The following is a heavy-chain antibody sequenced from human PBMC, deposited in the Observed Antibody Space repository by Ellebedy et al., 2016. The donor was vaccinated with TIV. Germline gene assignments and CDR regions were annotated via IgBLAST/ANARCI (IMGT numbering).Heavy chain of an antibody. CDR2: IIPIFGTA. D-gene: IGHD3-9*01. J-gene: IGHJ6*02. V-gene: IGHV1-69*06. Sequence: SVKVSCXASGGTFSSYAISWVRQAPGQGLEWMGGIIPIFGTANYAQKFQGRVTITADKSTSTAYMELSSLRSEDTAVYYCARDKTTTGYHPPDYYYYGMDVWGQGTTVTVSS. CDR3: ARDKTTTGYHPPDYYYYGMDV. CDR1: GGTFSSYA.